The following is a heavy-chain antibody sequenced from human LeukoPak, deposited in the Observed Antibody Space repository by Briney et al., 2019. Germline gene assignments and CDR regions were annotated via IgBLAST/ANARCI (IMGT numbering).Heavy chain of an antibody. CDR3: ARDLAQYYETSDNWFDP. V-gene: IGHV3-48*03. CDR1: GFTFSSYE. D-gene: IGHD3-22*01. Sequence: GGSLRLSSAASGFTFSSYEMNWVRQAPGKGLEWVSYISSSGSTIYYADSEKGRFTISRDNAKNSLYLQMNSLRAEDTAVYYCARDLAQYYETSDNWFDPWGQGTLVTVSS. CDR2: ISSSGSTI. J-gene: IGHJ5*02.